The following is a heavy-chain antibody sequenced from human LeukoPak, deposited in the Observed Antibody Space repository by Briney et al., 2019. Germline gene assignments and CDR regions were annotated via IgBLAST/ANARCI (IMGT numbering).Heavy chain of an antibody. CDR3: ARVVSSGYVDY. D-gene: IGHD3-22*01. CDR2: ISSSSSTI. Sequence: PGGSLRLSCAASGFTFSSYSMNWVRQAPGKGLEWVSYISSSSSTIYYADSVKGRFTISRDNAKNSLYLQMNSLRAEDTAVYYCARVVSSGYVDYWGQGTLVTVSS. CDR1: GFTFSSYS. V-gene: IGHV3-48*04. J-gene: IGHJ4*02.